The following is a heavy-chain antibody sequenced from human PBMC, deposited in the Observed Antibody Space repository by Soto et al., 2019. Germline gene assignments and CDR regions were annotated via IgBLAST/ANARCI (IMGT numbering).Heavy chain of an antibody. Sequence: GGSLRLSCGASGFTFSSYGMHWVRQAPGKGLEWVAVISYDGSNKYYADSVKGRFTISRDNSKNTLYLQMNSLRAEDTAVYYCAKSLYCSSTSCYNGGTYYYYYVMDVWGQGTTVPV. CDR1: GFTFSSYG. CDR2: ISYDGSNK. J-gene: IGHJ6*02. CDR3: AKSLYCSSTSCYNGGTYYYYYVMDV. V-gene: IGHV3-30*18. D-gene: IGHD2-2*02.